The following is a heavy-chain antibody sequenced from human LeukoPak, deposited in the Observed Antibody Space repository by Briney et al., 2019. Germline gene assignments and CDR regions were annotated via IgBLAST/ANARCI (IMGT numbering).Heavy chain of an antibody. CDR1: GGSFSGYY. J-gene: IGHJ4*02. V-gene: IGHV4-34*01. CDR2: INHSGST. CDR3: AIGCSSTSCPGPFDY. Sequence: PSETLSLTCAVYGGSFSGYYWSWIRQPPGKGLEWIGEINHSGSTNYNPSLKSRVTISVETSKNQFSLKLSSVTAADTAVYYCAIGCSSTSCPGPFDYWGQGTLVTVSS. D-gene: IGHD2-2*01.